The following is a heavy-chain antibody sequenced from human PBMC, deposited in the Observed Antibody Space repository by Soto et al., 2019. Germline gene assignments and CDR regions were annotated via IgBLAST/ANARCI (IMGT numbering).Heavy chain of an antibody. CDR2: IIPILGIA. D-gene: IGHD3-3*01. CDR3: ARAPRRIRFLEWLGENWFDP. CDR1: GGTFSSYT. V-gene: IGHV1-69*02. J-gene: IGHJ5*02. Sequence: GASVKVSCKASGGTFSSYTISWVRQAPGQGLEWMGRIIPILGIANYAQKFQGRVTITADESTSTAYMELSSLRSEDTAVYYCARAPRRIRFLEWLGENWFDPWGQGTLVTVSS.